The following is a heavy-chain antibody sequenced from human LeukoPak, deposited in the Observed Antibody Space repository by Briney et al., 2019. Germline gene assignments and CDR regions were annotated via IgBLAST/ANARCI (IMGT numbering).Heavy chain of an antibody. J-gene: IGHJ4*02. D-gene: IGHD4-17*01. V-gene: IGHV3-20*04. CDR2: INWNGGSA. CDR1: GFTFDDYG. Sequence: GGSLRLSCAASGFTFDDYGMSWVRQAPGKGLEWVSGINWNGGSAGYADSVEGRFTISRDNAKNSQYLQMNSLRVEDTALYYCARAQTYGDSRLLLDYWGQGTLVTVSS. CDR3: ARAQTYGDSRLLLDY.